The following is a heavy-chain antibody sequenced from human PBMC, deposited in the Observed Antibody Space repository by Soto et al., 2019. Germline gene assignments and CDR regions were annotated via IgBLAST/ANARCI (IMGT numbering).Heavy chain of an antibody. J-gene: IGHJ4*02. CDR2: IIPIRGIA. V-gene: IGHV1-69*02. Sequence: SVKVSCKASGGTFSSYTISWVRQAPGQGLEWMGRIIPIRGIANYAQKFQGRVTITADKSTSTAYMELSSLRSEDTAVYYCAVLNSLGDDNFWSGPFDFWGQGALVTVSS. CDR1: GGTFSSYT. CDR3: AVLNSLGDDNFWSGPFDF. D-gene: IGHD3-3*01.